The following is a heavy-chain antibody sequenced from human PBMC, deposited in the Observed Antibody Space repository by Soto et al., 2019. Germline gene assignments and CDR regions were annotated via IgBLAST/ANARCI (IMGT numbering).Heavy chain of an antibody. J-gene: IGHJ6*02. CDR2: IWYDGSNK. V-gene: IGHV3-33*01. CDR1: GFTFSGHA. CDR3: ARDGQSLAPYALDV. D-gene: IGHD6-19*01. Sequence: QVQVVESGGGVVQPGRSLRLSCTVSGFTFSGHAMHWVRQAPGKGLEWVAQIWYDGSNKYYADSVKGRFTISRDNSKNIRYVQVDSLRVDDTAVYYCARDGQSLAPYALDVWGQGTAVTVSS.